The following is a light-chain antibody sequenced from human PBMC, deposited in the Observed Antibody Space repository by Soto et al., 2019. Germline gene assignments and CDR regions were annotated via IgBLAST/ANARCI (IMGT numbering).Light chain of an antibody. CDR2: EGS. CDR1: SSDVGSYNL. Sequence: QSVLTQPASVSGSPGQSITISCTGTSSDVGSYNLVSWYQQHPGKAPKLMIYEGSRRPSGVSNRFSGSKSGNTASLTISGLQAEVVADYSSCSYASFSTFVSVGGS. J-gene: IGLJ2*01. CDR3: CSYASFSTFV. V-gene: IGLV2-23*03.